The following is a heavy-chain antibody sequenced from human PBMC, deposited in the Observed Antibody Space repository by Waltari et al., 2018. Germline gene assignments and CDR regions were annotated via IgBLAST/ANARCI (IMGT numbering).Heavy chain of an antibody. V-gene: IGHV4-30-4*08. CDR3: ARGRYYYDSSGQPFDY. CDR2: IYYSGST. CDR1: GGSISSGDYY. D-gene: IGHD3-22*01. Sequence: QVQLQESGPGLVKPSQTLSLTSTVSGGSISSGDYYWSWIRQHPGKGLEWIGYIYYSGSTYYTPSLKSRVTISVDTSKNQFSLKLSSVTAADTAVYYCARGRYYYDSSGQPFDYWGQGTLVTVSS. J-gene: IGHJ4*02.